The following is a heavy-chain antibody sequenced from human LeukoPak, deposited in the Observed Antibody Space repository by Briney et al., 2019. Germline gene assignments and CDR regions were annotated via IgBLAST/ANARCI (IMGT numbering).Heavy chain of an antibody. Sequence: SETLSLTCTVSGGSIDSYYWSWVRQPPGKRLEWMGYIYYSGSTNYNPSLKSRVTISVDTSKKQFSLNLNSVTAADAAVYYCARTRHGGDYLGLFVYWGQGTLVTVSS. V-gene: IGHV4-59*01. CDR2: IYYSGST. CDR1: GGSIDSYY. D-gene: IGHD2-21*01. CDR3: ARTRHGGDYLGLFVY. J-gene: IGHJ4*02.